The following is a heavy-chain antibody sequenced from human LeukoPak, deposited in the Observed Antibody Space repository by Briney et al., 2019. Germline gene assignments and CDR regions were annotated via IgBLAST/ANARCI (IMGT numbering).Heavy chain of an antibody. Sequence: SETLSLTCTVSGGSINNHLWSWIRQPPGKGLECIGLISYNGDTFYSPSLKSRVTMSVDTSKNQFSLKLSSVTAADTAVYYCARGSPADAFDIWGQGTMVTVSS. V-gene: IGHV4-59*11. CDR2: ISYNGDT. J-gene: IGHJ3*02. CDR3: ARGSPADAFDI. D-gene: IGHD2-2*01. CDR1: GGSINNHL.